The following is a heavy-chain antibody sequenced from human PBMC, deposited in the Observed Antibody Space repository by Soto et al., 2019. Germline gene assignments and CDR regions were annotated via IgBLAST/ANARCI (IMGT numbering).Heavy chain of an antibody. CDR1: GGSISGYY. CDR2: INHSGST. D-gene: IGHD6-19*01. Sequence: PSETLSLTCTVSGGSISGYYWSWIRQPPGKGLEWIGEINHSGSTNYNPSLKSRVTISVDTSKNQFSLKLSSVTAADTAVYYCARYRYSSGWYNWFDPWGQGTLVTVSS. J-gene: IGHJ5*02. CDR3: ARYRYSSGWYNWFDP. V-gene: IGHV4-34*01.